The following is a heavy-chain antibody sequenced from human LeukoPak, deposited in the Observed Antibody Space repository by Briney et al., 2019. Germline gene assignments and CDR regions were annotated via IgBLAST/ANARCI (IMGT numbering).Heavy chain of an antibody. D-gene: IGHD6-19*01. CDR1: GFTFSSYA. J-gene: IGHJ4*02. V-gene: IGHV3-23*01. CDR2: ISGSGGST. CDR3: AKDARRTNGWYFFDY. Sequence: GGSLRLSCAASGFTFSSYAMSWVRQAPGKGLEWVSAISGSGGSTYYADSVKGRFTISRDTSKNTLFLQMNSLRAEDAAVYYCAKDARRTNGWYFFDYWGQGTLVTVSS.